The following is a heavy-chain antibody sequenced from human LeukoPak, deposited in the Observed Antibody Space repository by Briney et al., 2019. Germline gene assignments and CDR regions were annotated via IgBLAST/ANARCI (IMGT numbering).Heavy chain of an antibody. CDR1: GYTFTSYA. Sequence: ASVKVSCKASGYTFTSYAMNWVRQAPGQGLEWMGWINPHTGNPTYAQGFTGRFVFSLDTSVSTAYLQISSLKAEDTAVYYCARDAITMVRGVMSYWGQGTLVTVSS. V-gene: IGHV7-4-1*02. CDR2: INPHTGNP. D-gene: IGHD3-10*01. CDR3: ARDAITMVRGVMSY. J-gene: IGHJ4*02.